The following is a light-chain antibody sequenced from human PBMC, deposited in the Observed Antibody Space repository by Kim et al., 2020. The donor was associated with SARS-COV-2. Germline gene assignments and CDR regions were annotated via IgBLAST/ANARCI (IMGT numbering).Light chain of an antibody. J-gene: IGKJ2*01. Sequence: EIVLTQSPGTLSLSPGERATLSCRTSQSVSSSYLAWYHQKPGQAPRLLIYVASSRATGIPDRFSGSGSGTNFTLTISRLEPEDFAVYFCQQYGSSFGQGTKLEI. CDR3: QQYGSS. V-gene: IGKV3-20*01. CDR1: QSVSSSY. CDR2: VAS.